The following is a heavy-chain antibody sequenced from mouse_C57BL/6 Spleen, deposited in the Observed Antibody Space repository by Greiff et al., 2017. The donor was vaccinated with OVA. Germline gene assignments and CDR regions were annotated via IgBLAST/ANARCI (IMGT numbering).Heavy chain of an antibody. J-gene: IGHJ1*03. Sequence: VQLQQSGPELVKPGASVKISCKASGYAFSSSWMNWVKQRPGKGLEWIGRIYPGDGDTNYNGKFKGKATLTADKSSSTAYMQLSSLTSEDSAVYFWARHGLWYFDVWGTGTTVTVSS. V-gene: IGHV1-82*01. CDR3: ARHGLWYFDV. D-gene: IGHD1-1*02. CDR1: GYAFSSSW. CDR2: IYPGDGDT.